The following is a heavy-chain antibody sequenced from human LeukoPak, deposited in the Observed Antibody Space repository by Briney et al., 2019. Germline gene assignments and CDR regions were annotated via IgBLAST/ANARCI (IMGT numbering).Heavy chain of an antibody. J-gene: IGHJ4*02. Sequence: GGSLRLSCAASGFTFSSYAMHWVRHAPGKGLEWVAVISYDASNKYYADSVKGRFTIPRDNSKNTLYLQMNSLRTEDTAVYSCAREAYGEVYFDYWGQGTLVTVSS. V-gene: IGHV3-30-3*01. D-gene: IGHD4-17*01. CDR2: ISYDASNK. CDR3: AREAYGEVYFDY. CDR1: GFTFSSYA.